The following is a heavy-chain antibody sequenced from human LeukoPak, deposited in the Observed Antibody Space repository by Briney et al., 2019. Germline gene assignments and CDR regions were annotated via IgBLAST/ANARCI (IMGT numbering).Heavy chain of an antibody. J-gene: IGHJ4*02. D-gene: IGHD5-24*01. CDR2: IHHSGST. V-gene: IGHV4-34*01. Sequence: SETLSLTCAVYGGSFSGYYWSWIRQPPGKGLECIGEIHHSGSTNYNPSLKSRVTLSVDTSKNQFSLKLSSVTATDTAVYYCARSRGWLQSHPLGYWGQGTLVTVSS. CDR3: ARSRGWLQSHPLGY. CDR1: GGSFSGYY.